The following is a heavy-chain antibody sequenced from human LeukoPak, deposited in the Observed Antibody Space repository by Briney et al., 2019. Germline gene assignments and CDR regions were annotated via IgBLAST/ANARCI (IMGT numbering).Heavy chain of an antibody. D-gene: IGHD3-22*01. V-gene: IGHV3-48*03. CDR1: GFTFSSYE. CDR2: ISSSGSTI. Sequence: GGSLRLSCAASGFTFSSYEMNWVRQAPGKGLEWVSYISSSGSTIYYADSVKGRFTISRDNAKNSLYLQMNSLRAEDTAVYYCARSKYYYDSSGYLLDPWGQGTLVTVSS. J-gene: IGHJ5*02. CDR3: ARSKYYYDSSGYLLDP.